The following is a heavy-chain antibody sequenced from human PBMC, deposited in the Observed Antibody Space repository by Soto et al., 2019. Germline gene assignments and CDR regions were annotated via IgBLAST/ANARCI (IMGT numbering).Heavy chain of an antibody. J-gene: IGHJ6*02. Sequence: SETLSLTCTVSGGSISSSSYYWGWIRQPPGKGLEWIGSIYYSGSTYYNPSLKSRVTISVDTSKNHFSLKLSSVTAADTAVYYCATSRKAVVVAGNYYYGMDVWGQGTTVTVSS. V-gene: IGHV4-39*01. CDR2: IYYSGST. CDR1: GGSISSSSYY. CDR3: ATSRKAVVVAGNYYYGMDV. D-gene: IGHD6-19*01.